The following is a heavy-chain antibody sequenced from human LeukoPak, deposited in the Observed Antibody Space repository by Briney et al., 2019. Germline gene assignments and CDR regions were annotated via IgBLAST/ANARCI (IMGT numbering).Heavy chain of an antibody. V-gene: IGHV3-15*01. CDR1: RFTFSNAW. Sequence: GQSLRLSCAVSRFTFSNAWMSWVSHAPGSVLEWVGRIKSKTDGGKTDYAAHVKGRFTISRDDTKNTMYLQMNSLKTEDTAVYYCTTQIGIAVAGLDYWGQGTLVTVSS. D-gene: IGHD6-19*01. CDR3: TTQIGIAVAGLDY. CDR2: IKSKTDGGKT. J-gene: IGHJ4*02.